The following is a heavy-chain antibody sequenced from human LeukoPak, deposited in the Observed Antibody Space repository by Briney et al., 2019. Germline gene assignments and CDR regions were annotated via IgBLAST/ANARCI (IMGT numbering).Heavy chain of an antibody. V-gene: IGHV1-2*02. Sequence: GASVKVSCKASGYTFTGYYMHWVRQAPGQGLEWMGWINPNSGGTNYAQRFQGRVTMTRDTSISTAYMELSGLRSDDTAVYYCARRTSYGSYYFDYWGQGTLVTVSS. J-gene: IGHJ4*02. CDR1: GYTFTGYY. CDR3: ARRTSYGSYYFDY. D-gene: IGHD3-10*01. CDR2: INPNSGGT.